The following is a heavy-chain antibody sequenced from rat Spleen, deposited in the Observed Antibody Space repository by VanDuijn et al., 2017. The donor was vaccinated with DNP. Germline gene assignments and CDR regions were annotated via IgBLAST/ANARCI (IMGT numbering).Heavy chain of an antibody. D-gene: IGHD1-12*02. CDR2: MSPSGSNI. J-gene: IGHJ2*01. Sequence: EVQLVESGGGLVQPGRSLKLSCAASGFTFSYSDVAWVRQAPTRGLEWVASMSPSGSNIYYRDSVKGRFTISRDIPKSTLYLQIDSLRSEDTATYYCATRAPGNYYYGGYFEYWGQGVMVTVSS. V-gene: IGHV5-25*01. CDR3: ATRAPGNYYYGGYFEY. CDR1: GFTFSYSD.